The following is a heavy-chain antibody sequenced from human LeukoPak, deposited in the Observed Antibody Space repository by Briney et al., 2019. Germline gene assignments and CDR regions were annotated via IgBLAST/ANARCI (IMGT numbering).Heavy chain of an antibody. CDR2: IHYSGGT. CDR1: GGSISSGGYY. J-gene: IGHJ5*02. Sequence: SETLSLTCTVSGGSISSGGYYWSWIRQNPGKGLEWIGYIHYSGGTYYNPSLKSRVTISVDTSDNQFSLKLSSVTAADTAVYYCARDRWFDPWGQGTLVTVSS. V-gene: IGHV4-31*03. CDR3: ARDRWFDP.